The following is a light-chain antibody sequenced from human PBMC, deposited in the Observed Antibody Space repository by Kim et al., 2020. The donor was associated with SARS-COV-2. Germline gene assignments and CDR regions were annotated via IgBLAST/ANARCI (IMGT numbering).Light chain of an antibody. J-gene: IGKJ5*01. V-gene: IGKV1-16*01. CDR3: QQFNAFPIT. CDR1: EGIAKS. CDR2: GAS. Sequence: ASIGDRVTIPCRASEGIAKSLAWFQQKPGTAPKCLIYGASTLEPGVPSRFSGRRSGTEFTLTINSLQPEDFATYYCQQFNAFPITFGQGTRLEIK.